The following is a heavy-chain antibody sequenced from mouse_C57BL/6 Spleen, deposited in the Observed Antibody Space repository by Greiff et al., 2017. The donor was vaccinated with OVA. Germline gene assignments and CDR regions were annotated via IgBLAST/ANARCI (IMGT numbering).Heavy chain of an antibody. Sequence: QVQLKESGAELVRPGASVKMSCKASGYTFTSYNMHWVKQTPRQGLEWIGAIYPGNGDTSYNQKFKGKATLTVDKSSSTAYMQLSSLTSEDSAVYFCARRGDYDGNTYAMDYWGQGTSVTVSS. J-gene: IGHJ4*01. CDR1: GYTFTSYN. CDR2: IYPGNGDT. V-gene: IGHV1-12*01. D-gene: IGHD2-4*01. CDR3: ARRGDYDGNTYAMDY.